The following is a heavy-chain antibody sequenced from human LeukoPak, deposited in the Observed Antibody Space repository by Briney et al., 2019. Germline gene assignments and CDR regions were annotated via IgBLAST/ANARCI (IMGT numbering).Heavy chain of an antibody. CDR1: GYTFTGYY. Sequence: ASVKVSCKASGYTFTGYYMHWVRQAPGQGLEWMGWINPNSGGTNYAQKFQGRVTMTRDTSISTAYMELSRLRSDDTAVYYCARDWYDFWSGYLSGKYYYYGMDVWGQGTTVTVSS. CDR3: ARDWYDFWSGYLSGKYYYYGMDV. V-gene: IGHV1-2*02. J-gene: IGHJ6*02. D-gene: IGHD3-3*01. CDR2: INPNSGGT.